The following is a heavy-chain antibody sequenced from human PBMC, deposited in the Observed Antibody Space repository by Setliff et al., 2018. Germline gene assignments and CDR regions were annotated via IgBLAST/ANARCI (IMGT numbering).Heavy chain of an antibody. CDR2: INHSGST. CDR1: GGSFSGYY. D-gene: IGHD3-3*01. V-gene: IGHV4-34*01. J-gene: IGHJ4*02. Sequence: SETLSLTCAVYGGSFSGYYWSWIRRPPGKGLEWIGEINHSGSTNYNPSLKSRVTISVDTSKNQFSLQLSSGTAADTAVYYCARTPDGFLGDGYNLNTLGYFDSWGQGTLVTVSS. CDR3: ARTPDGFLGDGYNLNTLGYFDS.